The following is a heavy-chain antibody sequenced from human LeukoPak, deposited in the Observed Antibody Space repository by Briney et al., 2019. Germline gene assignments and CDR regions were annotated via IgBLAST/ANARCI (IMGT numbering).Heavy chain of an antibody. D-gene: IGHD3-22*01. CDR3: TREELGYYDSSGYYYYFDY. Sequence: GGSLRLSCAASGFTFSNAWMSWVRQAPEKGLEWVGRIKSKTDGGTTDYGAPVKGRFAISRDNSKNTLYLQMNSLRAEDTAVYYCTREELGYYDSSGYYYYFDYWGQGTLVTVSS. V-gene: IGHV3-15*01. J-gene: IGHJ4*02. CDR1: GFTFSNAW. CDR2: IKSKTDGGTT.